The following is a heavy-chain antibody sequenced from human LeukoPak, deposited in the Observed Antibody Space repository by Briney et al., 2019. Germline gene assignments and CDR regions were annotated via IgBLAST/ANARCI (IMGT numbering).Heavy chain of an antibody. J-gene: IGHJ4*02. Sequence: SETLSLTCTVSGGSISSDYWSWIRQLAGKGLEWIGRIYTTGSTNYNPSLKSRVTMSVGMSKNQFSLKLSSVTAADTAVYYCASASGYWGQGTLVTVSS. CDR3: ASASGY. CDR1: GGSISSDY. CDR2: IYTTGST. D-gene: IGHD6-19*01. V-gene: IGHV4-4*07.